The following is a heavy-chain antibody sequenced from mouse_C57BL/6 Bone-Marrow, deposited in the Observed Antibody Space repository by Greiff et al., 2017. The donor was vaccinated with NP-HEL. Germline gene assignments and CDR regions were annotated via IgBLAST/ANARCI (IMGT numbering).Heavy chain of an antibody. Sequence: VQLQQSGAELVRPGSSVKLSCKASGYTFTSYWMHWVKQRPIQGLEWIGNIDPSDSETHYNQKFKDKATLTVDKSSSTAYMQLSSLTSEDSAVYYWARCPYYGSSYDYAMDYWGQGTSVTVSS. V-gene: IGHV1-52*01. CDR2: IDPSDSET. J-gene: IGHJ4*01. CDR1: GYTFTSYW. D-gene: IGHD1-1*01. CDR3: ARCPYYGSSYDYAMDY.